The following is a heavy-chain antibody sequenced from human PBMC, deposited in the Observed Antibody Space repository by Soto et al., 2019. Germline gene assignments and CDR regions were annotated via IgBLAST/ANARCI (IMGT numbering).Heavy chain of an antibody. J-gene: IGHJ5*02. V-gene: IGHV3-30*03. CDR3: ASPAGDWLPRLVVPAAPPPNWFDP. Sequence: GGSLRLSCAASGFTFSSYGMHWVRQAPGKGLEWVAVISYDGSNKYYADSVKGRFTISRDNSKNTLYLQMNSLRAEDTAVYYCASPAGDWLPRLVVPAAPPPNWFDPWGQGTLVTVSS. D-gene: IGHD2-2*01. CDR2: ISYDGSNK. CDR1: GFTFSSYG.